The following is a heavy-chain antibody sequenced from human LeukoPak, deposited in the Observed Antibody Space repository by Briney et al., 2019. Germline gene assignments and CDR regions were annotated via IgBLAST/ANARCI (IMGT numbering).Heavy chain of an antibody. Sequence: ASVKVSCKASGCTFTSYGISWVRQAPGQGLEWMGWISAYNGNTNYAQKLQGRVTMTTDTSTSTAYMELRSLRSDDTAVYYCARVNAAAGRYYHYYYGMDVWGQGTTVTVSS. V-gene: IGHV1-18*01. CDR1: GCTFTSYG. D-gene: IGHD6-13*01. CDR2: ISAYNGNT. J-gene: IGHJ6*02. CDR3: ARVNAAAGRYYHYYYGMDV.